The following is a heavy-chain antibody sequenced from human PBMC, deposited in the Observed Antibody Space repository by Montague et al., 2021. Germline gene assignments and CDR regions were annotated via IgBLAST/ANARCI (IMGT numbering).Heavy chain of an antibody. CDR2: VNERGSS. V-gene: IGHV4-34*01. J-gene: IGHJ6*02. CDR1: GGSFSVYS. Sequence: SDPLSLTCAVSGGSFSVYSWTWIRQSPGNRLEWIGEVNERGSSNFNPSLKSRLTISVDTSNKHLSLNLRSVTAADTAVYYCARRGIVGGGAKGYCYAMDVWGQGTTVIVSS. D-gene: IGHD1-26*01. CDR3: ARRGIVGGGAKGYCYAMDV.